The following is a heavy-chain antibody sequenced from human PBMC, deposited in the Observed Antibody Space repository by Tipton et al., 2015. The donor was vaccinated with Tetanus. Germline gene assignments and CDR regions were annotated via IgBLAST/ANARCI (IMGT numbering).Heavy chain of an antibody. Sequence: TLSLTCIVSGGSISSGGYYWSWIPPPPGKGLEWVGDIYDSGSIYYNPSLKSRVSISIDTSKNQFSLKLSSVTAADTAVYYCARERYIHYGMDVWGQGTTVTVSS. CDR1: GGSISSGGYY. V-gene: IGHV4-31*03. CDR2: IYDSGSI. J-gene: IGHJ6*02. CDR3: ARERYIHYGMDV. D-gene: IGHD1-1*01.